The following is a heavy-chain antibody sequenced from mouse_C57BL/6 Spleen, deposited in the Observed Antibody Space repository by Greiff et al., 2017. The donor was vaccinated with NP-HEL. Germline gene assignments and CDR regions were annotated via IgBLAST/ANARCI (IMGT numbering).Heavy chain of an antibody. CDR1: GYTFTSYW. CDR2: IDPSDSYT. V-gene: IGHV1-69*01. D-gene: IGHD3-2*02. Sequence: QVQLKQPGAELVMPGASVKLSCKASGYTFTSYWMHWVKQRPGQGLEWIGEIDPSDSYTNYNQKFKGKSTLTVDKSSSTAYMQLSSLTSEDSAVYYCARWQLRLYFDYWGQGTTLTVSS. J-gene: IGHJ2*01. CDR3: ARWQLRLYFDY.